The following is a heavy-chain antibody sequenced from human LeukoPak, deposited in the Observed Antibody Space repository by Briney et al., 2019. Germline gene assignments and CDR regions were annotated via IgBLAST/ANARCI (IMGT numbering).Heavy chain of an antibody. CDR3: ARDLSYWGLDFDY. CDR2: IQNDGSKK. V-gene: IGHV3-33*01. J-gene: IGHJ4*02. CDR1: GLTLRTYG. Sequence: GESLTLSCVASGLTLRTYGMHWVRQAPGKGLDWVAGIQNDGSKKYYADSVKGRFTISREESKNTLYLQMNSLRADDTALYYCARDLSYWGLDFDYWGQGTLVTVSS. D-gene: IGHD7-27*01.